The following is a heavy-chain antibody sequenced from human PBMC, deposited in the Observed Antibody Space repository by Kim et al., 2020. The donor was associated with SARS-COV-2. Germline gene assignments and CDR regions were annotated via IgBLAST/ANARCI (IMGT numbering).Heavy chain of an antibody. D-gene: IGHD3-22*01. V-gene: IGHV4-39*01. J-gene: IGHJ4*02. CDR3: AREYYYDSSGYPFDY. Sequence: PSLKSRGTISVDTSKNQFSLKLSSVTAADAAVYYCAREYYYDSSGYPFDYWGQGTLVTVSS.